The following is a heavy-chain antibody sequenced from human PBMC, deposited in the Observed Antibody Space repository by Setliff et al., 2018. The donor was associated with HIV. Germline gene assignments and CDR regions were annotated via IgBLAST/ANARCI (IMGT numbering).Heavy chain of an antibody. Sequence: SVKVSCKASGGTFSSGTFSSYAIGWVRQAPGQGLEWMGGIIPIFGTANYAQKFQDRVTITADESTSTAYMELRSLRSEDTAFYYCASAYDYYMDVWGKGTTVTVSS. CDR2: IIPIFGTA. J-gene: IGHJ6*03. CDR3: ASAYDYYMDV. CDR1: GGTFSSGTFSSYA. V-gene: IGHV1-69*13.